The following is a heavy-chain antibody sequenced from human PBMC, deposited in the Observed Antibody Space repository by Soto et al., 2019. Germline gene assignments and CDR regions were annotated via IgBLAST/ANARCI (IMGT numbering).Heavy chain of an antibody. CDR3: ARWTRYGFWGVLGLGMDV. CDR1: GGSFSGYY. CDR2: INHSGST. D-gene: IGHD3-3*01. V-gene: IGHV4-34*01. J-gene: IGHJ6*02. Sequence: PSETLSLTCAVYGGSFSGYYWSWIRQPPGKGLEWIGEINHSGSTNYNPSLKSRVTISVDTSKNQFSLKLSSVTAADTAVYYCARWTRYGFWGVLGLGMDVWGQGTTVTVSS.